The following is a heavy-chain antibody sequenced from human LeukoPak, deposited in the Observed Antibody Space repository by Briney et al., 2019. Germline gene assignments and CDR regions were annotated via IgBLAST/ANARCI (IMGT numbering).Heavy chain of an antibody. J-gene: IGHJ4*02. Sequence: QAGGSLRLSCAASGFTFSSYAMSWVRPSPGEGVEWVSAISGSGGSTYYADSVKGRFTISRDNSKNTLYLQMNSLRAEDTAVYYCAKTPPRASYCTGGVCYWDYWGQGTLVTVSS. CDR2: ISGSGGST. D-gene: IGHD2-8*02. CDR3: AKTPPRASYCTGGVCYWDY. CDR1: GFTFSSYA. V-gene: IGHV3-23*01.